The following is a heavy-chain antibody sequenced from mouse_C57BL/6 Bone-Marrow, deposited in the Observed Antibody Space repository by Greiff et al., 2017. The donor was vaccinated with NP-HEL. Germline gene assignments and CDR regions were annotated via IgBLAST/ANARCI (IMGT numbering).Heavy chain of an antibody. V-gene: IGHV1-55*01. CDR2: IYPGSGST. J-gene: IGHJ4*01. CDR1: GYTFTSYW. Sequence: VQLQQPWAELVKPGASVKMSCKASGYTFTSYWITWVKQRPGQGLEWIGDIYPGSGSTNYNEKFKSKATLTVDTSSSTAYMQLSSLTSEDSAVYYCARVGNSYYAMDDWGQGTSVTVSS. CDR3: ARVGNSYYAMDD. D-gene: IGHD2-1*01.